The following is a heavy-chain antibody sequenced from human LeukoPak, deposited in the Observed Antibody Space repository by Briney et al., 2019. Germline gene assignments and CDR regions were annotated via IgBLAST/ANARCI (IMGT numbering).Heavy chain of an antibody. J-gene: IGHJ1*01. D-gene: IGHD2-21*01. CDR1: GYTFTGYY. CDR3: ARDESTSILWW. CDR2: INPSGGST. V-gene: IGHV1-46*01. Sequence: VSVKVSCKASGYTFTGYYMHWVRQAPGQGLEWMGVINPSGGSTSYAQKFQGRVTMTRDTSTSTVYMELSSLRSEDTAVYYCARDESTSILWWWGQGTLVTVSS.